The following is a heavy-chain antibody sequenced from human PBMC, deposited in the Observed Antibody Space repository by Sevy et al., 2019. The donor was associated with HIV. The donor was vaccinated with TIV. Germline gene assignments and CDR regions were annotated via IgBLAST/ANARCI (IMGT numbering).Heavy chain of an antibody. CDR3: ARDKWVQVGATPYESHFDY. CDR1: GGSISSGGYY. J-gene: IGHJ4*02. CDR2: IYYIGST. Sequence: SETLSLTCTVSGGSISSGGYYWSWIRQHPGKGLEWIGYIYYIGSTYYNPSLKSRVTISVDTSKNQFSLKLSSVTAADTAVYYCARDKWVQVGATPYESHFDYWGQGTLVTVSS. D-gene: IGHD1-26*01. V-gene: IGHV4-31*03.